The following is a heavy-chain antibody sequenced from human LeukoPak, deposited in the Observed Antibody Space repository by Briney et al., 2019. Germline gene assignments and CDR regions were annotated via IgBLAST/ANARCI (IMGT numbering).Heavy chain of an antibody. D-gene: IGHD3-22*01. J-gene: IGHJ3*02. CDR1: GFTFSSYG. CDR2: IWYDGSNK. V-gene: IGHV3-33*01. Sequence: GRSLRLSCAASGFTFSSYGMHWVRQAPGKGLEWVADIWYDGSNKYYADSVKGRFTISRDNSKNTLYLQMNSLRAEDTAVYYCARYYYDSSGYEGALDAFDIWGQGTMVTVSS. CDR3: ARYYYDSSGYEGALDAFDI.